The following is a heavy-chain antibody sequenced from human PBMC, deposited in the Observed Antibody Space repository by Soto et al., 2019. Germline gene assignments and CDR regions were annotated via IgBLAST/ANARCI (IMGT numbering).Heavy chain of an antibody. V-gene: IGHV3-13*01. CDR2: IGTAGDT. D-gene: IGHD3-10*01. CDR3: ARAFNYYGSGSYYVYYYYGMDV. J-gene: IGHJ6*02. Sequence: TGGSLRLSCAASGFTFSSYDMHWVRQATGKGLEWVSAIGTAGDTYYPGSVKGRFTISRENAKNSLYLQMNSLRAEDTAVYYCARAFNYYGSGSYYVYYYYGMDVWGQGTTVTVSS. CDR1: GFTFSSYD.